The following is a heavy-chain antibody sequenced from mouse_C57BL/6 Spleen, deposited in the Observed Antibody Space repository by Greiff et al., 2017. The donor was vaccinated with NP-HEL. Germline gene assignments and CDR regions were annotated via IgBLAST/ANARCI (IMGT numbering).Heavy chain of an antibody. J-gene: IGHJ2*01. CDR3: ARERTTVVFDY. Sequence: VQLQQSGPGLVKPSQSLSLTCSVTGYSITSGYYWNWIRQFPGNKLEWMGYISYDGSNNYNPSLKNRISITRDTSKNQFFLKLNSVTTEDTATYYCARERTTVVFDYWGQGTTLTVSS. V-gene: IGHV3-6*01. CDR2: ISYDGSN. D-gene: IGHD1-1*01. CDR1: GYSITSGYY.